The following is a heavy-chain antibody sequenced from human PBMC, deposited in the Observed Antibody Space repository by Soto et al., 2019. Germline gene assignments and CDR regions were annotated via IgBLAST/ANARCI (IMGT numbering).Heavy chain of an antibody. CDR3: AKDIDQITMVRGAAFDI. CDR2: ISWNSGSI. Sequence: GGSLRLSCAASGFTFDDYAIHWVRQAPGKGLEWVSGISWNSGSIGYADSVKGRFTISRDNAKNSLYLQMNSLRAEDTALYYCAKDIDQITMVRGAAFDIWGQGTMVTVSS. D-gene: IGHD3-10*01. V-gene: IGHV3-9*01. J-gene: IGHJ3*02. CDR1: GFTFDDYA.